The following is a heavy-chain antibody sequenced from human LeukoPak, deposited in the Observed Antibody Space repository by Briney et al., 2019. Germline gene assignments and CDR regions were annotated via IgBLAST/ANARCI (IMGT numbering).Heavy chain of an antibody. J-gene: IGHJ6*02. CDR3: ARHGIASTDYYYYGMDV. Sequence: GESLKISCKGSGYSFTSYWIGWVRPMPGKGLEWMGIIYPGDSDTRYSPSFQGQVTISADKSISTAYLQWSSLKASDTAMYYCARHGIASTDYYYYGMDVWGQGTTVTVSS. CDR2: IYPGDSDT. CDR1: GYSFTSYW. D-gene: IGHD6-13*01. V-gene: IGHV5-51*01.